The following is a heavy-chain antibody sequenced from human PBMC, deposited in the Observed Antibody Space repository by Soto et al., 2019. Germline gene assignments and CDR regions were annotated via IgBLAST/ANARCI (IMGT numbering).Heavy chain of an antibody. CDR1: GGSISSGDDF. CDR3: TTGRQDYGIDAFDI. V-gene: IGHV4-30-4*01. Sequence: SETLSLTCTVSGGSISSGDDFWTWIRQPPGKGLEWIGYIYYSGSTYYNPSLKSRLTMSVDTSKNQFSLKLSSVAAADTAVYYCTTGRQDYGIDAFDIWGQGTMVTVSS. CDR2: IYYSGST. D-gene: IGHD4-17*01. J-gene: IGHJ3*02.